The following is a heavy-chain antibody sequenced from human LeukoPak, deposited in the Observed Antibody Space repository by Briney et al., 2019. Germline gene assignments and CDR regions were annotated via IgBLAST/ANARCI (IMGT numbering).Heavy chain of an antibody. D-gene: IGHD2-2*01. CDR3: ARRAYYCSSTSCQGGDAFDI. CDR1: GGTFSSYA. V-gene: IGHV1-69*06. Sequence: SVKVSCKASGGTFSSYAISWVRQAPGQGLEWMGGIIPIFGTANYAQKFQGRVTITADKSTSTAYMELSSLRSEDTAVYYCARRAYYCSSTSCQGGDAFDIWGQGTMVTVSS. CDR2: IIPIFGTA. J-gene: IGHJ3*02.